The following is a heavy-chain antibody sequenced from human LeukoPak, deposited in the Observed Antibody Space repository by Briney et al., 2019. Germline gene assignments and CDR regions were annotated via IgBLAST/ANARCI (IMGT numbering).Heavy chain of an antibody. D-gene: IGHD3-10*01. Sequence: PSETLSLTCAVYGGSFSGYYWSWIRQPPGKGLEWIGEINHSGSTNYNPSLKSRVTISVDTSKNQFSLKLSSVTAADTAVYYCARLARGWFDPWGQGTLVTVSS. V-gene: IGHV4-34*01. CDR1: GGSFSGYY. J-gene: IGHJ5*02. CDR2: INHSGST. CDR3: ARLARGWFDP.